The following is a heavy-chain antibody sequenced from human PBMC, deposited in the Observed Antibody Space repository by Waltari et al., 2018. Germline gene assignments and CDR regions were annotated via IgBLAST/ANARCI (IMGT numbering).Heavy chain of an antibody. CDR2: IYYSGTN. D-gene: IGHD3-22*01. Sequence: QLQLQESGPGLVKPSETLSLTCTVSGCSISSSSYYWGWIRKPPGKGLEWIGTIYYSGTNSYNPSLKSRVTISVDTSKNQFSLKLSSVTAADTAVYYCARKGQLGGPQDDSSGYYYYWGQGTLVTVSS. V-gene: IGHV4-39*01. J-gene: IGHJ4*02. CDR3: ARKGQLGGPQDDSSGYYYY. CDR1: GCSISSSSYY.